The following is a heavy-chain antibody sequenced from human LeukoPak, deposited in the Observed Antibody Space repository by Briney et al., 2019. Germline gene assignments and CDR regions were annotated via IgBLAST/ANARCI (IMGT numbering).Heavy chain of an antibody. D-gene: IGHD2/OR15-2a*01. CDR2: ILNDGITT. CDR1: GLTFHNTW. V-gene: IGHV3-74*01. CDR3: AADGEYAFLV. J-gene: IGHJ3*01. Sequence: GGSLRLSCAASGLTFHNTWMHWIRQAPGKGLVWVSRILNDGITTTYADSVKGRFTISRDNAKNTLYLQMNSLRADDTAVYYCAADGEYAFLVWGQGTMVTVSS.